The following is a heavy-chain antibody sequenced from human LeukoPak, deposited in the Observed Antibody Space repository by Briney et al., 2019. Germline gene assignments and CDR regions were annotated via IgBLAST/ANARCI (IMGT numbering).Heavy chain of an antibody. CDR2: INSGDGGT. CDR3: AREWGPGSSWYFDF. D-gene: IGHD3-10*01. J-gene: IGHJ4*02. CDR1: GYTFTGYY. Sequence: ASVKVSCKASGYTFTGYYIHWVRQAPGQGLEWMGAINSGDGGTTLPQKFQGRVTLTRDTSTSTLYMELSSLRSEDTAIYYCAREWGPGSSWYFDFWGQGTLVTVSS. V-gene: IGHV1-46*01.